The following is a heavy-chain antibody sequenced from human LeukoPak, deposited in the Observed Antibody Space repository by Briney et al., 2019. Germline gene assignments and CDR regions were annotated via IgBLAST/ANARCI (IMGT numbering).Heavy chain of an antibody. CDR2: INAGNGNT. CDR3: ARVLSDCSSPSCYPNFDY. D-gene: IGHD2-2*01. J-gene: IGHJ4*02. V-gene: IGHV1-3*01. CDR1: GYTFTSYT. Sequence: GASVKVSCKASGYTFTSYTMHWVRQAPGQRLEWMGWINAGNGNTKYSQKFQGRVTITRDTSASTAYMELSSLRSEDTAVYYCARVLSDCSSPSCYPNFDYWGQGTLVTVSS.